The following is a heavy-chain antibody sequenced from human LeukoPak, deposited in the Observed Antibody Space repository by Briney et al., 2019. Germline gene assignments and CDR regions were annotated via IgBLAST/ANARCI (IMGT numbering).Heavy chain of an antibody. Sequence: GGSLRLSCVASGFTFSNYAVNWVRQAPGKGLQWVSATSGGGGTTYYADSVKGRFTISRDNSKNTLYLQMNSLRAEDTAVYYCAKTTIDTTYYDHWGQGTRVTVSS. D-gene: IGHD1-1*01. CDR3: AKTTIDTTYYDH. V-gene: IGHV3-23*01. J-gene: IGHJ4*02. CDR2: TSGGGGTT. CDR1: GFTFSNYA.